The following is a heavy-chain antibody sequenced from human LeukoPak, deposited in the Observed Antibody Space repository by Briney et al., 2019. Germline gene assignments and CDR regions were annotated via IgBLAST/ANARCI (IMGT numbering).Heavy chain of an antibody. Sequence: PGGSLRLSCAASGFSFDYYAMHWVRQVPGKGLEWVSGISWNSDDIDYADSVKGRFTISRDNSKNTLYLQMNSLRAEDTAVYYCARQSSGWYRYWGQGTLVTVSS. CDR2: ISWNSDDI. CDR3: ARQSSGWYRY. D-gene: IGHD6-19*01. V-gene: IGHV3-9*01. J-gene: IGHJ4*02. CDR1: GFSFDYYA.